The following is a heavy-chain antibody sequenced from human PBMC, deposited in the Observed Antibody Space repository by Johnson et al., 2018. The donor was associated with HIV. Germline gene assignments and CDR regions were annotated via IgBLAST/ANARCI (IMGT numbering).Heavy chain of an antibody. CDR3: ARVSRSGYYLVRVFDI. D-gene: IGHD3-3*01. CDR2: ISYDGSNK. CDR1: GFTFSSYA. V-gene: IGHV3-30-3*01. J-gene: IGHJ3*02. Sequence: QLVESGGGVVQPGRSLRLSCAASGFTFSSYAMHWVRQAPGKGLEWVAVISYDGSNKYYADSVKGRFTISRDNSKNTLYLQMNSLRAEDTAVYYCARVSRSGYYLVRVFDIWGQGTMVTVSS.